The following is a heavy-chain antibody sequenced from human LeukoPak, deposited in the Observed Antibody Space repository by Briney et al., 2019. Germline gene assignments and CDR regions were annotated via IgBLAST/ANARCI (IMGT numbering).Heavy chain of an antibody. CDR3: ASSYYDSYGMDV. J-gene: IGHJ6*02. Sequence: SETLSLTCAVYGGSFSGYYWSWIRQPPGKGLEWIGEINHSGSTNYNPSLKSRVTISVDTSKNQFSLKLSSVTAADTAVYYCASSYYDSYGMDVWGQGTTVTVSS. CDR2: INHSGST. CDR1: GGSFSGYY. V-gene: IGHV4-34*01. D-gene: IGHD3-3*01.